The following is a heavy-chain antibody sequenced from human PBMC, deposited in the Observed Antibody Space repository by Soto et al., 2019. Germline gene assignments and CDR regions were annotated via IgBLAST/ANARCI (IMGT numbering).Heavy chain of an antibody. V-gene: IGHV3-30*03. CDR3: ARQYSSSLAYYYGMDV. CDR1: GFTFSSYG. D-gene: IGHD6-6*01. J-gene: IGHJ6*02. CDR2: ISYDGSNK. Sequence: GGSLRLSCAASGFTFSSYGMHWVRQAPGKGLEWVAVISYDGSNKYYADSVKGRFTISRDNSKNTLYLQMNSLRAEDTAVYYCARQYSSSLAYYYGMDVWGQGTTVTVSS.